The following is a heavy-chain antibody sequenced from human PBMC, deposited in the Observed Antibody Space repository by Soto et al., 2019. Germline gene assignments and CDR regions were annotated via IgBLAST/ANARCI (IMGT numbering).Heavy chain of an antibody. D-gene: IGHD6-19*01. CDR2: IYYSGST. V-gene: IGHV4-59*01. CDR1: GGSISSYY. Sequence: QVQLQESGPGLVKPSETLSLTCTVSGGSISSYYWSWIRQPPGKGLEWIGYIYYSGSTNYNPSLKSRVTISVDTSKNQFSLKLSSVTAADTAVYYCARDKAAVAGDEYYYYYGMDVWGQGTTVTVSS. J-gene: IGHJ6*02. CDR3: ARDKAAVAGDEYYYYYGMDV.